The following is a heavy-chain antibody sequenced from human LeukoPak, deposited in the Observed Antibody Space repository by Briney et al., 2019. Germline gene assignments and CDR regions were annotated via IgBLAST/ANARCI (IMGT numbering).Heavy chain of an antibody. CDR2: IIPIFGTA. D-gene: IGHD2-21*02. J-gene: IGHJ3*02. CDR1: GGTFSSYA. V-gene: IGHV1-69*05. Sequence: GASVKVSCKASGGTFSSYAISWARQAPGQGLEWMGGIIPIFGTANYAQKFQGRVTITTDESTSTAYMELSSLRSEDTAVYYCARESVAYCGGDCYAFDIWGQGTMVTVSS. CDR3: ARESVAYCGGDCYAFDI.